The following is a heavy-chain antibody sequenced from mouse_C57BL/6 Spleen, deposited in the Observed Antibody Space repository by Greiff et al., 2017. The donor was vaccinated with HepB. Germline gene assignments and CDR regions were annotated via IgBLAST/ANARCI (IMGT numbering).Heavy chain of an antibody. Sequence: EVKLVESGGGLVKPGGSLKLSCAASGFTFSDYGMHWVRQAPEQGLEWVAYISSGSSTIYYADTVKGRFTISRDNAKNTLFLQMTSLRSEDTAMYYCAVVGGYYGSVDYWGQGTTLTVSS. CDR3: AVVGGYYGSVDY. D-gene: IGHD1-1*01. CDR2: ISSGSSTI. CDR1: GFTFSDYG. J-gene: IGHJ2*01. V-gene: IGHV5-17*01.